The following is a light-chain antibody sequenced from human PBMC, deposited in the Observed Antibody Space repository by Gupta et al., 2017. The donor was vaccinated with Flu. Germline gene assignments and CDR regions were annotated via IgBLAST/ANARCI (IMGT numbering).Light chain of an antibody. CDR2: DDT. Sequence: ASLTCGGHNIGNKNVQSYQQKPGQAPVLVINDDTYRASGIPERFSGSNSGNTATLTISRVDAGDEADYYCQVWDHSSDQGVFGGGTKLTVL. CDR3: QVWDHSSDQGV. V-gene: IGLV3-21*02. CDR1: NIGNKN. J-gene: IGLJ3*02.